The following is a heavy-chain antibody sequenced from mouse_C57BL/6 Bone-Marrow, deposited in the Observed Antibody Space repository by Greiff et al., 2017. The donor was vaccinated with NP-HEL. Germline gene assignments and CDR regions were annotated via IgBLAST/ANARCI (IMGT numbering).Heavy chain of an antibody. D-gene: IGHD1-1*01. CDR1: GYTFTDYA. CDR3: AREGGYYGSSHYYAMDY. V-gene: IGHV1-67*01. CDR2: ISTYYGDA. J-gene: IGHJ4*01. Sequence: QVQLQQSGPELVRPGVSVKISCKGSGYTFTDYAMHWVKQSHAKSLEWIGVISTYYGDASSNQKFKDKATMTVDKSSSTAYMELARLTSEDSAVYYCAREGGYYGSSHYYAMDYWGQGTSVTVSS.